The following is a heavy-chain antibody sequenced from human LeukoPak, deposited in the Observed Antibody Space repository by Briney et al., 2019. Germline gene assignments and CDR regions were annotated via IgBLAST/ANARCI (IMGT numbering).Heavy chain of an antibody. J-gene: IGHJ3*01. CDR1: GFTFSNYA. CDR2: ISDSGGST. Sequence: HPGGSLRLSCAASGFTFSNYAMSWVRQAPGKGLEWVSAISDSGGSTYYADSVKGRFTISRDNSKNTLYLQMNSLRVEDTAVYYCARYSGWYEARDAFDVWGQGTMVTVSS. CDR3: ARYSGWYEARDAFDV. D-gene: IGHD6-19*01. V-gene: IGHV3-23*01.